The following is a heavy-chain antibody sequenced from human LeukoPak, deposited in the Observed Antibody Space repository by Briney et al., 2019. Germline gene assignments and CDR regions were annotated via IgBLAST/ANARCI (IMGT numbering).Heavy chain of an antibody. Sequence: ASVKVSCKASGYTFTSYGISWVRQAPGQGLEWMGWISAYNGNTNYAQKLQGRVTMTTDTSTSTAYMELRSLRSNDTAVYYCTRAAYYYYYFDYWGQGTLVTVSS. CDR3: TRAAYYYYYFDY. J-gene: IGHJ4*02. V-gene: IGHV1-18*01. CDR2: ISAYNGNT. D-gene: IGHD3-10*01. CDR1: GYTFTSYG.